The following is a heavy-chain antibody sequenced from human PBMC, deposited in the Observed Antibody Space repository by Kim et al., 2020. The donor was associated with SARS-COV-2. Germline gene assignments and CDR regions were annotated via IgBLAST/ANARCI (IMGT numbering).Heavy chain of an antibody. V-gene: IGHV1-69*13. J-gene: IGHJ6*02. D-gene: IGHD6-13*01. CDR3: ASQAVSSWYVSQPPYYYYGMDV. Sequence: SVKVSCKASGGTFSSYAISWVRQAPGQGLEWMGGIIPIFGTANYAQKFQGRVTITADESTSTAYMELSSLRSEDTAVYYCASQAVSSWYVSQPPYYYYGMDVWGQGTTVTVSS. CDR2: IIPIFGTA. CDR1: GGTFSSYA.